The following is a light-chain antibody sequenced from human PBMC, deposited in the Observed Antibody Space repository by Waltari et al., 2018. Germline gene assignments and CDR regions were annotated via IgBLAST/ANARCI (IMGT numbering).Light chain of an antibody. CDR2: WAS. Sequence: DIVMTQSPASLAVSLGDRATINCTSSQSLLYRSSNRNYLAWYQQRPGQSPKLLIYWASTRESGVPDRFSGSGSRTDFTLTISSLQAEDVAIYYCQQYFTTPSFGQGTRLEIK. V-gene: IGKV4-1*01. CDR3: QQYFTTPS. CDR1: QSLLYRSSNRNY. J-gene: IGKJ5*01.